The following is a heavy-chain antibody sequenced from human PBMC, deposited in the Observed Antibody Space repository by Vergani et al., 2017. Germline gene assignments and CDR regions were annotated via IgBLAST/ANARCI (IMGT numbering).Heavy chain of an antibody. J-gene: IGHJ6*03. V-gene: IGHV3-33*06. CDR3: ANDLGGFNSISCSYYMDV. Sequence: QVQLEESGGGVVQPGRSLRLSCAASGFRFSSYGMNWVRQAPGKGLEWVSVIWYDGSNKYYADSVKSRFTISRDNSQNTVNLQMNSLRVDDTAVYYCANDLGGFNSISCSYYMDVWGKGTTVTV. CDR1: GFRFSSYG. CDR2: IWYDGSNK. D-gene: IGHD2/OR15-2a*01.